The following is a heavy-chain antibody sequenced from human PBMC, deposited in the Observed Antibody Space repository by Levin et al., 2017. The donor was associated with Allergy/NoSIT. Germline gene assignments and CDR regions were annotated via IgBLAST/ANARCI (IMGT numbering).Heavy chain of an antibody. CDR2: ISAYNGNT. CDR1: GYTFTSYG. J-gene: IGHJ4*02. Sequence: ASVKVSCKASGYTFTSYGISWVRQAPGQGLEWMGWISAYNGNTNYAQKLQGRVTMTTDTSTSTAYMELRSLRSDDTAVYYCARDIGDFWSGYYIPGWRYWGQGTLVTVSS. CDR3: ARDIGDFWSGYYIPGWRY. V-gene: IGHV1-18*01. D-gene: IGHD3-3*01.